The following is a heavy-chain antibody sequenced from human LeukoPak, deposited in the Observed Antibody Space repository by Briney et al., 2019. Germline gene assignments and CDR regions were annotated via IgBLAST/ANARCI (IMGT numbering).Heavy chain of an antibody. CDR2: IGSDGST. CDR3: AKDSYYYVAMDV. J-gene: IGHJ6*02. D-gene: IGHD3-10*02. Sequence: GGSLRLSCVASGMSFSGYDMSWVRQAPGKGLEWVSGIGSDGSTHYAESVKGRFAISRDDSKSTLYLQMNNLRADDTALYFCAKDSYYYVAMDVWGQGTTVTVSS. V-gene: IGHV3-23*01. CDR1: GMSFSGYD.